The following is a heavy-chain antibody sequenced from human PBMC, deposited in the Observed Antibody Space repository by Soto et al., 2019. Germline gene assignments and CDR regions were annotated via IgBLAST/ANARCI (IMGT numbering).Heavy chain of an antibody. CDR1: GFTFSSYW. CDR3: AYDSPNDGVYAIGAFDY. D-gene: IGHD3-22*01. CDR2: IKQDGSEK. Sequence: GGSLRLSCAASGFTFSSYWMSWVRQAPGKGLEWVANIKQDGSEKYYVDSVKGRFTISRDNAKNSLYLQMNSLRAEDTAVYYCAYDSPNDGVYAIGAFDYWGQGTLVTVSS. J-gene: IGHJ4*02. V-gene: IGHV3-7*05.